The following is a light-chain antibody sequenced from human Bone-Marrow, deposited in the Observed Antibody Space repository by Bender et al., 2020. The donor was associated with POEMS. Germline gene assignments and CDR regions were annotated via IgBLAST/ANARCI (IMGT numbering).Light chain of an antibody. CDR3: CSYAGSTTWV. CDR2: EVT. V-gene: IGLV2-23*02. CDR1: SSDVGGYNY. Sequence: QSALTQPASVSGSPGQSITISCTGTSSDVGGYNYVSWYQQHPGKAPKLIVYEVTKRPSGVSSRFSGSKSGNTASLTISGLQVDDEAEYQCCSYAGSTTWVFGGGTKLTVL. J-gene: IGLJ3*02.